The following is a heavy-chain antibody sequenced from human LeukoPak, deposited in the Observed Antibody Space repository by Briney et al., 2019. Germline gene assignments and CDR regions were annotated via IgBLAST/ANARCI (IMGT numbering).Heavy chain of an antibody. V-gene: IGHV4-31*03. D-gene: IGHD6-19*01. CDR3: ARGLSSSGWYAADY. CDR2: IYYSGST. CDR1: GGSISSGGYY. Sequence: PSETLSLTCTVSGGSISSGGYYWSWIRQHPGTGLEWIGYIYYSGSTYYNPSLKSRVIISVDTSKNQFSLNLTSVTAADTAVYYCARGLSSSGWYAADYWGQGILVIVSS. J-gene: IGHJ4*02.